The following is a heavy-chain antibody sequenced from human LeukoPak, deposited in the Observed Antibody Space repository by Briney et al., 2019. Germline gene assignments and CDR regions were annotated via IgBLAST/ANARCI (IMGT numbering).Heavy chain of an antibody. V-gene: IGHV3-30*02. Sequence: HPGGTLRLSCAASGFTFTSYGMSWVRQAPGKGLEWVAFIRYDGSNKYYADSVKGRFTISRDNSKNTLYLQMNSLRAEDTAVYYCAKGRGWEASYYYYYMDVWGKGTTVTIS. CDR1: GFTFTSYG. D-gene: IGHD1-26*01. J-gene: IGHJ6*03. CDR3: AKGRGWEASYYYYYMDV. CDR2: IRYDGSNK.